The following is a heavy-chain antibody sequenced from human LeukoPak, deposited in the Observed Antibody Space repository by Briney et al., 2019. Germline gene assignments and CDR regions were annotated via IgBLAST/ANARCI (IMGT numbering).Heavy chain of an antibody. CDR1: GFTVSSNY. D-gene: IGHD6-6*01. J-gene: IGHJ4*02. CDR3: AGAREFSSSSGRAYYFDY. Sequence: GSLRLSCAASGFTVSSNYMSRVRQAPGKGLEWIGYIYYSGNTNSNPSLKSRVTISVDTSKNQFSLKLSSVTAADTAVYYCAGAREFSSSSGRAYYFDYWGQGTLVTVSS. V-gene: IGHV4-59*02. CDR2: IYYSGNT.